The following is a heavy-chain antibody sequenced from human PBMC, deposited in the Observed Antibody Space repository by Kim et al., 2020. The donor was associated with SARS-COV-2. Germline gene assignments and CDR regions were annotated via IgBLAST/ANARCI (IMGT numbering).Heavy chain of an antibody. J-gene: IGHJ6*02. CDR1: GDSVSSNSVG. D-gene: IGHD2-2*01. CDR3: ASTYQRSMDV. V-gene: IGHV6-1*01. CDR2: TYYRSKWYN. Sequence: SQTLSLTCVISGDSVSSNSVGWNWIRQSPSRGLECLGKTYYRSKWYNEYAVSVKSRVSFKSDTSKNHFALQLNSVTPEDTAVYYCASTYQRSMDVWGQGTTVTVSS.